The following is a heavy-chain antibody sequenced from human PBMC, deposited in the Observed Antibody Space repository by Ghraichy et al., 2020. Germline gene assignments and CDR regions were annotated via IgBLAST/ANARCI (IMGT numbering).Heavy chain of an antibody. CDR3: ASDRS. J-gene: IGHJ5*02. V-gene: IGHV4-61*02. Sequence: SETLSLTCTVSGGSITSGSYYWSWIRQPPGKGLEWIGRIYPSGNTDYNPSLKSRVTMSVDTSKNQFSLQLGSVTAADTATYYCASDRSWGQGILVTVSS. CDR2: IYPSGNT. CDR1: GGSITSGSYY.